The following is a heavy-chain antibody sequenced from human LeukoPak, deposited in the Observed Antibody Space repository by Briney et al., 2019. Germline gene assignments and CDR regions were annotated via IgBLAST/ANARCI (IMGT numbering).Heavy chain of an antibody. CDR2: ISGSXGST. V-gene: IGHV3-23*01. Sequence: ISGSXGSTYYADSVKGRFTISRDNSKNRLYLQMNSRRAEDTAVYYCARQTNVLRFLEWLLPGDAFDIWGQGTMVTVSS. CDR3: ARQTNVLRFLEWLLPGDAFDI. D-gene: IGHD3-3*01. J-gene: IGHJ3*02.